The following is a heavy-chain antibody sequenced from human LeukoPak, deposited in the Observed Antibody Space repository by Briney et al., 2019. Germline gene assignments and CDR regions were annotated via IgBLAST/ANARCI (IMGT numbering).Heavy chain of an antibody. D-gene: IGHD3/OR15-3a*01. CDR1: GYSFIDYY. J-gene: IGHJ4*02. Sequence: ASVNVSCKASGYSFIDYYLYWVRQAPGQGLEWMGWINTKSGATKYEQKFQGRITVTRDTSISTGYMELTSLKSDDTAVYYCARSKGFWTFDDWGQGTLITVSS. CDR3: ARSKGFWTFDD. CDR2: INTKSGAT. V-gene: IGHV1-2*02.